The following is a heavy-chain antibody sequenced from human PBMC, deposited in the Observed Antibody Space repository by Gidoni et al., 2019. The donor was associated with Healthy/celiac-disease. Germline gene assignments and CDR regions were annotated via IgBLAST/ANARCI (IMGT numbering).Heavy chain of an antibody. J-gene: IGHJ4*02. CDR1: GFTFSSDG. CDR2: ISYDGSNK. CDR3: AKGDYYDSSGYYDY. V-gene: IGHV3-30*18. D-gene: IGHD3-22*01. Sequence: QVQLVESGGGVVQPGRSLRLSCAASGFTFSSDGMHWVRQAPGKGLEWVAVISYDGSNKYYADSVKGRFTISRDNSKNTLYLQMNSLRAEDTAVYYCAKGDYYDSSGYYDYWGQGTLVTVSS.